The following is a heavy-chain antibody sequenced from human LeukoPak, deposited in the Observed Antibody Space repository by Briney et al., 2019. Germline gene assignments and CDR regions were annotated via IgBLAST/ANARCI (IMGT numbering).Heavy chain of an antibody. CDR1: GGTFSSYA. J-gene: IGHJ4*02. Sequence: SVKVSCKASGGTFSSYAISWVRQAPGQGLEWMGGIIPIFGTANYAQKFQGRVTITADESTSTAYMELSSLRFEDTAVYYCARDREWDTAYYYRGQGTLVTVSS. CDR2: IIPIFGTA. D-gene: IGHD5-18*01. V-gene: IGHV1-69*13. CDR3: ARDREWDTAYYY.